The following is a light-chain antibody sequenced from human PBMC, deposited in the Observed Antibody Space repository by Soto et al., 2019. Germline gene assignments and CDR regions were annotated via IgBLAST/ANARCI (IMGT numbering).Light chain of an antibody. Sequence: EILMTQSPATLSLSPGERATLSCRASQSVSSNLVWYQQKPGQAPRLLIYGASTRATGIPARFSGSGSGTEFTLTISSLQSEDFAVYYCQQYNNWPPWTVGQGTKXEIK. J-gene: IGKJ1*01. CDR1: QSVSSN. V-gene: IGKV3-15*01. CDR2: GAS. CDR3: QQYNNWPPWT.